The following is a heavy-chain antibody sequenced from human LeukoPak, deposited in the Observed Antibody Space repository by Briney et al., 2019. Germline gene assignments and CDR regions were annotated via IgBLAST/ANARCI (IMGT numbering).Heavy chain of an antibody. D-gene: IGHD6-19*01. V-gene: IGHV3-21*01. CDR2: ISSSSSYI. CDR3: ARAAGYSSGWYGGGYFDY. CDR1: GFTFSSYS. Sequence: TGGSLRLSCAASGFTFSSYSMNWVRQAPGKGLEWVSSISSSSSYIYYADSVKGRFTISRDNAKNSLYLQMNSLRAEDTAVYYCARAAGYSSGWYGGGYFDYWGQGTLVTVSS. J-gene: IGHJ4*02.